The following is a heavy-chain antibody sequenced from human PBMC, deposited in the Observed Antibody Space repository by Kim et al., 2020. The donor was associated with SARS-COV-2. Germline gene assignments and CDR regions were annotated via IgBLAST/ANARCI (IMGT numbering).Heavy chain of an antibody. CDR3: STAFFGYNYGVSFDH. CDR1: GYTLTELS. J-gene: IGHJ4*02. CDR2: FDPEDGET. D-gene: IGHD5-18*01. Sequence: ASVKVSCKVSGYTLTELSMHWVRQAPGKGLEWMGGFDPEDGETIYAQKFQGRVTMTEDTSTDTAYMELSSLRSEDTAVYYCSTAFFGYNYGVSFDHWGQGTLVTVSP. V-gene: IGHV1-24*01.